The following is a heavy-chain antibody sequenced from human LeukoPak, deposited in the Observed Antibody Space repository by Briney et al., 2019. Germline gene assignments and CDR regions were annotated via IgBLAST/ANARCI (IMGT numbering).Heavy chain of an antibody. Sequence: SETLSLTCAVYGGPFSGYYWSWIRQPPGEGLEWIGEINHSGSTNYNPSLKSRVTISVDRSKNQFSLKLSSVTAVDTAVYYCAREDTSAAVDYWGQGTLVTVSS. D-gene: IGHD6-13*01. CDR1: GGPFSGYY. V-gene: IGHV4-34*01. J-gene: IGHJ4*02. CDR3: AREDTSAAVDY. CDR2: INHSGST.